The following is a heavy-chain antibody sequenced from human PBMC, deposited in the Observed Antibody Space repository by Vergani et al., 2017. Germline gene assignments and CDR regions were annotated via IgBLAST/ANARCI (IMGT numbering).Heavy chain of an antibody. CDR3: AREGHLVGPDLDY. J-gene: IGHJ4*02. CDR1: GFKLDEYW. Sequence: EVHLVESGGGLVQPGGSLRLSCVGSGFKLDEYWMSWVRQAPGKGLEWVADMKEDGADKKYVDYVKGRFTISRDNAKNSLFLQMNSLRAEDTAVYFCAREGHLVGPDLDYWGQGTLVTVSS. V-gene: IGHV3-7*01. CDR2: MKEDGADK. D-gene: IGHD1-26*01.